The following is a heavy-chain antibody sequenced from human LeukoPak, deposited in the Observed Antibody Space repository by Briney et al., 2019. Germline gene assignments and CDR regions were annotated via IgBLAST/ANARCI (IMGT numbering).Heavy chain of an antibody. V-gene: IGHV3-9*03. J-gene: IGHJ4*02. CDR1: GFTFDDYA. D-gene: IGHD6-6*01. CDR2: ISWNSGSI. CDR3: AKDRGPYSSSPHDGFDY. Sequence: GGSLRLSCAASGFTFDDYAMHWVRQAPGKGLEWVSGISWNSGSIGYADSVKGRFTISRDNAKNSLYLQMNSLRAEDMALYYCAKDRGPYSSSPHDGFDYWGQGTLVTVSS.